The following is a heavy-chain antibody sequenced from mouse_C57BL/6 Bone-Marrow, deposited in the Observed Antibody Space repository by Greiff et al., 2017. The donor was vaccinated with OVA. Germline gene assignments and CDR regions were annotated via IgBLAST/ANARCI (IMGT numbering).Heavy chain of an antibody. CDR1: GYTFTSYW. J-gene: IGHJ4*01. CDR2: IDPNSGGT. V-gene: IGHV1-72*01. Sequence: QVQLQQPGAELVKPGASVKLSCKASGYTFTSYWMHWVKQRPGRGLEWIGRIDPNSGGTKYNEKFKSKATLTVDKPSSTAYLQLSSLTSEDSAVDDCARYYGSSPYAMDDWGKGTSVTVSS. D-gene: IGHD1-1*01. CDR3: ARYYGSSPYAMDD.